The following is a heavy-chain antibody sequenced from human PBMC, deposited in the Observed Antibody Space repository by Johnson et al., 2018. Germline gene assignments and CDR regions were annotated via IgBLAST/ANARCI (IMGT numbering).Heavy chain of an antibody. J-gene: IGHJ1*01. CDR2: IYSGGST. V-gene: IGHV3-66*03. CDR1: GFTVSSNY. Sequence: VQLVESGGGLIQPGGSLRLSCAASGFTVSSNYMSWVRQAPGKGLEWVSVIYSGGSTYYDDPDKGRFTISRDNSKNKLYLQMNSLRAEATAVYYCAKGGVMEWEYYGPFQYWGPGTLVTVSS. CDR3: AKGGVMEWEYYGPFQY. D-gene: IGHD1-26*01.